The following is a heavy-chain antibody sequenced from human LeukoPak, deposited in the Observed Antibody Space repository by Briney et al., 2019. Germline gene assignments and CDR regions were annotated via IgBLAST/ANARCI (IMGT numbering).Heavy chain of an antibody. D-gene: IGHD3-22*01. CDR1: GFTFSDYS. CDR3: ARDPRGPTKYDRSDRDTFDP. CDR2: TLYDGSMQ. J-gene: IGHJ5*02. Sequence: GGSLRLSCVTSGFTFSDYSIHWVRQAPGRGLEWVAVTLYDGSMQYYADPVKGRFIISRDNSKNTVYLQMNSLRPEDMALYYCARDPRGPTKYDRSDRDTFDPWGQGTQVTVSS. V-gene: IGHV3-30*06.